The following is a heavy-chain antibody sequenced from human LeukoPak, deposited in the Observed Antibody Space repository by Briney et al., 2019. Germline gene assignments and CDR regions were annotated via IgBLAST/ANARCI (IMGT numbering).Heavy chain of an antibody. Sequence: PGGSLRLSWAVSGFTFSTYWMNWVRQAPGKGPEWVANIKPDGSEKFYVDSVKGRFTGSRDNAKNLLYLQMNSLRAEDTALYYCATGASYWGQGTLVTVSS. J-gene: IGHJ4*02. CDR1: GFTFSTYW. CDR3: ATGASY. CDR2: IKPDGSEK. V-gene: IGHV3-7*01. D-gene: IGHD3-10*01.